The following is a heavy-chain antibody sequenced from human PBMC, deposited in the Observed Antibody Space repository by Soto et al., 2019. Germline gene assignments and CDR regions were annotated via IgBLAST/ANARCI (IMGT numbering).Heavy chain of an antibody. V-gene: IGHV3-30-3*01. Sequence: QEQLVESGGAVVQPGRSLTLSCAASGFTFSANAMHWVRQAPGKGLEWVAVIAYDGTIKIYRDSVKGRFTISRDDSKSTRCMQMNSLRPEDTAVYYCARDKIKGAPDYLDSWGQGTLVTVSS. CDR2: IAYDGTIK. CDR3: ARDKIKGAPDYLDS. D-gene: IGHD1-26*01. J-gene: IGHJ4*02. CDR1: GFTFSANA.